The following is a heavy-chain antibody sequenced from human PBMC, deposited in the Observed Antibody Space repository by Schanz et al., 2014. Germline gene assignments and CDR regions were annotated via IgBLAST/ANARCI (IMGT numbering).Heavy chain of an antibody. CDR2: INPDSGGT. J-gene: IGHJ4*02. D-gene: IGHD1-26*01. CDR1: GYTFSSFF. CDR3: ARDRDQWDGNYLDY. V-gene: IGHV1-2*02. Sequence: QVYLVQSGPEVAEPGASLKVSCKTSGYTFSSFFITWVRQAPGQGLEWMGWINPDSGGTNYAQKFQGRVTMTRDMSINTAYMELSRLRSDDSAVYYCARDRDQWDGNYLDYWGQGTLVTVSS.